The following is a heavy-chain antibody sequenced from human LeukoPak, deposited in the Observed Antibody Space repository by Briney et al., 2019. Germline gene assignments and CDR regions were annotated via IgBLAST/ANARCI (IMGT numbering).Heavy chain of an antibody. V-gene: IGHV4-59*01. CDR2: IYYSGST. Sequence: PSETLSLTCTVSGGSISSYYWSWIRQPPGEGLEWIGYIYYSGSTNYNPSLKSRVTISADTSRNQFPLKLSSVTAADTAVYYCAREWFGESPADWGQGTLVTVSS. J-gene: IGHJ4*02. CDR3: AREWFGESPAD. CDR1: GGSISSYY. D-gene: IGHD3-10*01.